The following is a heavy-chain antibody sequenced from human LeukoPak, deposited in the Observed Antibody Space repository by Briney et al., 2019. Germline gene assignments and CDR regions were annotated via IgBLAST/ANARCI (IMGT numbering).Heavy chain of an antibody. V-gene: IGHV3-33*01. J-gene: IGHJ4*02. CDR1: GFTFKSYG. CDR3: ARDRGSDDPIDY. D-gene: IGHD2-15*01. Sequence: GGSLRLSCAASGFTFKSYGMHWVRQAPGKGLEWVAVIWHDEKNKYYADSVKGRFTVSRDNSKNTLYLQMDSLRVEDTAVYYCARDRGSDDPIDYWGQGTLVAVSS. CDR2: IWHDEKNK.